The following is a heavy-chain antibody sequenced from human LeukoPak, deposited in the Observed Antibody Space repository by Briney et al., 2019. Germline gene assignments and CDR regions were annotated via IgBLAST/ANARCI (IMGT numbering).Heavy chain of an antibody. V-gene: IGHV3-48*01. Sequence: GGSLRLSCAASGFTFNEYSMTWVRQAPGKGLEGVAYISHDSKSVSYADSVKGRLTIYRDDAKNSLYLLMNSLRAEDTAVYYCARDGYCNNGVCLDYWGQGILVTVSS. D-gene: IGHD2-8*01. CDR2: ISHDSKSV. J-gene: IGHJ4*02. CDR3: ARDGYCNNGVCLDY. CDR1: GFTFNEYS.